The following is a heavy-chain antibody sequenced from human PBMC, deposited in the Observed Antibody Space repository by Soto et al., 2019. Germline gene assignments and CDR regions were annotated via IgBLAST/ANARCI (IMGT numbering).Heavy chain of an antibody. CDR2: IKSKTDGGTT. Sequence: EVQLVESGGGLVKPGGSLRLSCAASGFTFSNAWMNWVRQAPGKGLEWVCRIKSKTDGGTTDYAAPVKGRFTISRDDSKNTLYLQMNSLKTEDTAVYYCTTYNDTIGYSSSSTGVMDVWCQGTTVTVSS. J-gene: IGHJ6*02. CDR1: GFTFSNAW. V-gene: IGHV3-15*07. CDR3: TTYNDTIGYSSSSTGVMDV. D-gene: IGHD6-13*01.